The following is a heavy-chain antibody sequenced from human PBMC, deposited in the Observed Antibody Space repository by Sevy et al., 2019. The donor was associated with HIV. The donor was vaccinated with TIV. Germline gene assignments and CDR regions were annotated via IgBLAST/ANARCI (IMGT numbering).Heavy chain of an antibody. J-gene: IGHJ6*02. Sequence: ASVKVSCKASGYTFTSYGISWVRQAPGQGLEWMGWISAYNGNTNYAQKLQGRVTMTTDTSTSTAYMELRSLRSDDTAVYYCARDPSCSGGSCYPNYYYGMDVWGQGTTVTVSS. CDR1: GYTFTSYG. CDR3: ARDPSCSGGSCYPNYYYGMDV. CDR2: ISAYNGNT. V-gene: IGHV1-18*01. D-gene: IGHD2-15*01.